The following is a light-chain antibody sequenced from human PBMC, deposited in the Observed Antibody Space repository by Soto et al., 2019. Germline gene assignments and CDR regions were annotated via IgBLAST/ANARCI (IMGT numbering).Light chain of an antibody. Sequence: SVLTQPPSASGTPGQRVTISCSGSSSNIGSNYVFWYQQLPGTAPKLLIYRNNQRPSGVPDRFSGSKSGTSASLAISGLRSEDEADYYCAAWDDSLSAYVFGTGTKVTVL. V-gene: IGLV1-47*01. CDR1: SSNIGSNY. J-gene: IGLJ1*01. CDR3: AAWDDSLSAYV. CDR2: RNN.